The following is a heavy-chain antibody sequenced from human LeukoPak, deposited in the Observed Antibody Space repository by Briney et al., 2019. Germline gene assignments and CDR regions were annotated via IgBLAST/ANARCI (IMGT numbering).Heavy chain of an antibody. J-gene: IGHJ4*02. CDR3: ARDNKVSFDI. CDR1: GDSISSSSSY. V-gene: IGHV4-39*07. Sequence: SETLSLTCTVSGDSISSSSSYWGWIRQPPGKGLEWIGSVYYSGSTFYNPSLKSRVTISVDTSKNQFSLKLRSVTAADTAVYYCARDNKVSFDIWGQGTLVTVSS. D-gene: IGHD2-15*01. CDR2: VYYSGST.